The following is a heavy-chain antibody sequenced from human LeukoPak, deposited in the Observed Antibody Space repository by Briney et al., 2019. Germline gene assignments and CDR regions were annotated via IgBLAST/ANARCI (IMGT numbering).Heavy chain of an antibody. Sequence: GASVKVSCKASGGTFSSYAISWVRQAPGQGLEWMGGIIPIFGTANYVQKFQGRVTMTTDTSTSTAYMELRSLRSDDTAVYYCTRGGPVAGTHKYFQHWGQGTLVTVSS. CDR3: TRGGPVAGTHKYFQH. V-gene: IGHV1-69*05. D-gene: IGHD6-19*01. CDR1: GGTFSSYA. J-gene: IGHJ1*01. CDR2: IIPIFGTA.